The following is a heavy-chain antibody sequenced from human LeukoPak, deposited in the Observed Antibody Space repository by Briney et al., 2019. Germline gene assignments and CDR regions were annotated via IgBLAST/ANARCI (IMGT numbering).Heavy chain of an antibody. V-gene: IGHV3-66*01. CDR3: ARAAVGTIFGVVTLRGFDP. J-gene: IGHJ5*02. D-gene: IGHD3-3*01. CDR1: RVTFSGYV. CDR2: IYSGGST. Sequence: PGGALRLSSAASRVTFSGYVMRSVRETPGKGVERGSVIYSGGSTYYADSVKGRFTISRDNSKNTLYLQMNSLRAEDTAVYYCARAAVGTIFGVVTLRGFDPWGQGTLVTVSS.